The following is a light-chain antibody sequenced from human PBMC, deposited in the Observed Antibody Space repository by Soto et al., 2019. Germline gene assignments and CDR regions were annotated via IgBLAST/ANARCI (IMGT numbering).Light chain of an antibody. CDR1: SSDVGGYNY. J-gene: IGLJ1*01. CDR2: EVS. CDR3: SSYAGSNNFV. Sequence: QSALTQPPSASGSPGQSVTISCTGTSSDVGGYNYVSWYQQHPGKAPKLIIYEVSKRPSGVPDRFSGSKSGNTASLTVSGLQAEDAAHYYCSSYAGSNNFVFGTGTKLTVL. V-gene: IGLV2-8*01.